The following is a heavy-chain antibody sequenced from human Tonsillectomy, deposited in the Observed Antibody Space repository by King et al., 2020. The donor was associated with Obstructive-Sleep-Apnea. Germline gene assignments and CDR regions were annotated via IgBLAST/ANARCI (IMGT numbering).Heavy chain of an antibody. CDR3: ARGDYGDSPFDY. J-gene: IGHJ4*02. CDR2: ISWNSGSI. D-gene: IGHD4-17*01. Sequence: VQLVESGGGLVQPGRSLRLSCAASGFTFNDYAMHWVQQAPGKGLEWVSAISWNSGSIGYADSVKGRFTISRDNAKNSLYLQMNSLRAEDTALYYCARGDYGDSPFDYWGQGTLVIVPS. V-gene: IGHV3-9*01. CDR1: GFTFNDYA.